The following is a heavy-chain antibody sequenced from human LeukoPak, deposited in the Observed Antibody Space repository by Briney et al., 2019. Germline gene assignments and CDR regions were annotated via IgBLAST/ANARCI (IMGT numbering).Heavy chain of an antibody. CDR1: GGSISSYY. CDR3: AREQDFWSGSNWFDP. Sequence: SETLSLTCTVSGGSISSYYWSWIRQPPGKGLEWIGYIYYSGSTNYNPSLKSRVTISVDTSKNQFSLKLSSVTAADTAVYYCAREQDFWSGSNWFDPWGQGTLVTVSS. J-gene: IGHJ5*02. CDR2: IYYSGST. V-gene: IGHV4-59*01. D-gene: IGHD3-3*01.